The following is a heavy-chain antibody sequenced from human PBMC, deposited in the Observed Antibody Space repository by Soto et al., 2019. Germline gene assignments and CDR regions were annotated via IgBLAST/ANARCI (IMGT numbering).Heavy chain of an antibody. CDR2: INHSGST. CDR1: GGSFSGYY. Sequence: QVQLQQWGAGLLKPSETLSLTCAVYGGSFSGYYWSWIRQPPGKGLEWIGEINHSGSTNYNPSLKSRVTISVDTSKNQCSLKLSSVTAADTAAYYCARGHGIAAQDYWGQGTLVTVSS. V-gene: IGHV4-34*01. J-gene: IGHJ4*02. CDR3: ARGHGIAAQDY. D-gene: IGHD6-6*01.